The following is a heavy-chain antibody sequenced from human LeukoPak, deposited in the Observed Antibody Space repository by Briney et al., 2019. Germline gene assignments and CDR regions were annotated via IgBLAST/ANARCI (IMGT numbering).Heavy chain of an antibody. V-gene: IGHV3-15*01. CDR1: GFTFSNAW. CDR2: IKSKTDGGTT. CDR3: TTGARAYGSGSYYPFDY. D-gene: IGHD3-10*01. J-gene: IGHJ4*02. Sequence: GGSLRLSCAASGFTFSNAWMSWVRQAPGKGLEWVGRIKSKTDGGTTDYAAPVKGRFTISRDDSKNTLYLQMNSLKTEDTAVYYCTTGARAYGSGSYYPFDYWGQGTLVTVSS.